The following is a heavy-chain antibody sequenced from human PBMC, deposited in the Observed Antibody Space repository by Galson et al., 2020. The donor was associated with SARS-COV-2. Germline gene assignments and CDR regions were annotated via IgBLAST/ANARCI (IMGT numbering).Heavy chain of an antibody. CDR3: ARDYYGSGSYFQKRDY. J-gene: IGHJ4*02. Sequence: QAGGSLRLSCAASGFTVSSNYMSWVRQAPGKGLEWVSVIYSGGSTYYADSVKGRFTISRDNSKNTLYLQMNSLRAEDTAVYYCARDYYGSGSYFQKRDYWGQGTLVTVSS. CDR1: GFTVSSNY. V-gene: IGHV3-53*01. CDR2: IYSGGST. D-gene: IGHD3-10*01.